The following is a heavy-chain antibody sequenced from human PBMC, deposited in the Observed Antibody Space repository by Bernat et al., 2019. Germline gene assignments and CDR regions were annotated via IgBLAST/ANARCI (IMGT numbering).Heavy chain of an antibody. D-gene: IGHD2-8*01. Sequence: EVQLVESGGGLVQPGGSLRPSCVASGFTFSSYWMHWVRQAPGKGLVWVARINRDGSITTYADPVRGRFTSSSDNARNTLCLQMTSLRVEDTAVYYCVRIGYSTSSLGIDYWGQGALVSVSS. CDR2: INRDGSIT. CDR3: VRIGYSTSSLGIDY. CDR1: GFTFSSYW. J-gene: IGHJ4*02. V-gene: IGHV3-74*01.